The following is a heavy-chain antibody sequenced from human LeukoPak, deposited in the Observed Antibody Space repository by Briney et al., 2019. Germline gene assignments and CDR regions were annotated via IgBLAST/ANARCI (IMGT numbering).Heavy chain of an antibody. Sequence: NPSETLSLTCTVSGYSISSGYYWGWIGQPPGKGLEWIGSIYHSGSTYYNPSLKSRVTISVDTSKNQFSLKLSSVTAADTAVYYCARDDIAAASWGIDYWGQGTLVTVSS. CDR1: GYSISSGYY. J-gene: IGHJ4*02. D-gene: IGHD6-13*01. CDR2: IYHSGST. V-gene: IGHV4-38-2*02. CDR3: ARDDIAAASWGIDY.